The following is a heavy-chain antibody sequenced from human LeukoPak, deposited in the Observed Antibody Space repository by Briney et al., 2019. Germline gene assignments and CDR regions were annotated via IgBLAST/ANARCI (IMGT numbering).Heavy chain of an antibody. J-gene: IGHJ4*02. CDR1: RGTFSSYG. CDR3: ARGELGDSSGFSFFDY. CDR2: VIAIFGRV. V-gene: IGHV1-69*05. Sequence: GPSVKVSCKASRGTFSSYGISWVRQAPGQGLEWMGGVIAIFGRVKYGQKFQGRATITTDESTSTAYMELSSLTSEDTGVYYCARGELGDSSGFSFFDYWGQGTLVTVSS. D-gene: IGHD3-22*01.